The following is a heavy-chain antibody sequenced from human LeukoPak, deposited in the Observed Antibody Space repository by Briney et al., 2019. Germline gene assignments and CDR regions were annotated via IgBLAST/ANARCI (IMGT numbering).Heavy chain of an antibody. CDR1: GGSISSYY. CDR3: ARDDYGGPATDYHYYGMDV. D-gene: IGHD4-23*01. V-gene: IGHV4-4*07. J-gene: IGHJ6*02. Sequence: SETLSLTCTVSGGSISSYYWSWIRQPAGKGLEWIGRIYTSGGTNYNPSLKSRVTMSVDTSKNQFSLKLSSVTAADTAVYYCARDDYGGPATDYHYYGMDVWGQGTTVTVSS. CDR2: IYTSGGT.